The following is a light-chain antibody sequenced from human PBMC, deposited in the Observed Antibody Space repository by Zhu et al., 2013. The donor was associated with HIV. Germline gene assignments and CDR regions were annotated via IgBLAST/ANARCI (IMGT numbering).Light chain of an antibody. CDR2: KAS. Sequence: DIQMTQSPSTLSASVGDRVTITCRASQSISSWLAWYQQKPGKAPKLLIYKASSLESGVPSRFSGSGSGTEFTLTISSLQPDDFATYYCQQYYGYYWTFGQGTKVEIK. CDR1: QSISSW. V-gene: IGKV1-5*03. CDR3: QQYYGYYWT. J-gene: IGKJ1*01.